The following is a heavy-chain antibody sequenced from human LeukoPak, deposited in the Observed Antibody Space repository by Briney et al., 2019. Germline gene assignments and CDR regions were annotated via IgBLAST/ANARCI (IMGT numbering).Heavy chain of an antibody. Sequence: SETLSLTCAVYGGSFSGYYWSWIRQPPGKGLEWIGEINHSGSTNYNPSLKSRVTISVDTSKNQFSLKLGSVTAADTAVYYCATYNYGSGCLNWFDPWGQGTLVTVSS. CDR2: INHSGST. CDR3: ATYNYGSGCLNWFDP. J-gene: IGHJ5*02. V-gene: IGHV4-34*01. D-gene: IGHD3-10*01. CDR1: GGSFSGYY.